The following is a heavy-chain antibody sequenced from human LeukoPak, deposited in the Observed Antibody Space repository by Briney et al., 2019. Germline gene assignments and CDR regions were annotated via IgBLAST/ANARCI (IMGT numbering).Heavy chain of an antibody. V-gene: IGHV3-11*04. J-gene: IGHJ2*01. CDR2: ISNSGSTI. CDR3: ARARGLGPGGHFDL. CDR1: GLTFSDYY. Sequence: PGGSLRLSCAASGLTFSDYYISWIRQAPGKGLEWVSYISNSGSTIYYADSVKGRFTISRDNAKNSLHLQTDSLRAEDTAVYYCARARGLGPGGHFDLWGRGTLVTVSS. D-gene: IGHD1-26*01.